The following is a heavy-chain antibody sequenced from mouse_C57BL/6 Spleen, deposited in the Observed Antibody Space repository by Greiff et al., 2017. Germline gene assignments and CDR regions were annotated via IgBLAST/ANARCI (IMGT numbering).Heavy chain of an antibody. D-gene: IGHD2-1*01. CDR1: GFTFSDYG. CDR2: ISSGSSTI. V-gene: IGHV5-17*01. J-gene: IGHJ2*01. Sequence: DVMLVESGGGLLKPGGSLKLSCAASGFTFSDYGMHWVRQAPEKGLEWVAYISSGSSTIYYADTVKGRFTISRDNAKNTLFLQMTSLRSEDTAMYYCARGYYGIFDYWGQGTTLTVSS. CDR3: ARGYYGIFDY.